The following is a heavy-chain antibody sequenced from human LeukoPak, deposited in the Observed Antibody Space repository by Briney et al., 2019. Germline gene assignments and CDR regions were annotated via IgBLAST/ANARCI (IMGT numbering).Heavy chain of an antibody. Sequence: SETLSLTCTVSGYSISSGYYWGWIRQPPGKGLEWIGSIYYSGSTYYNPSLKSRVTISVDTSKNQFSLKLSSVTAADTAVYYCARVSARIAAAGFDPWGQGTLVTVSS. CDR3: ARVSARIAAAGFDP. J-gene: IGHJ5*02. D-gene: IGHD6-13*01. CDR2: IYYSGST. CDR1: GYSISSGYY. V-gene: IGHV4-38-2*02.